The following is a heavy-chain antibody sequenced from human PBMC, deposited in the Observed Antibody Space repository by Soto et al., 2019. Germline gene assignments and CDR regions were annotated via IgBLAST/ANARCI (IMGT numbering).Heavy chain of an antibody. Sequence: GEALTLSCNGSGYSFTSYWIGWGRQMPGKGLEWMGIIYPGDSDTRYSPSFQGQVTISADKSISTAYLQWSSLKASDTAMYYCARVVMVEFDYWGQGTLVTVSS. CDR1: GYSFTSYW. D-gene: IGHD3-22*01. CDR2: IYPGDSDT. J-gene: IGHJ4*02. CDR3: ARVVMVEFDY. V-gene: IGHV5-51*03.